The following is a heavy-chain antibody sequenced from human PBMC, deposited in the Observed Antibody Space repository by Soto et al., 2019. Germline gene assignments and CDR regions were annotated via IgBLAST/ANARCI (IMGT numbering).Heavy chain of an antibody. CDR3: ARDAVATTHYYYYYGMDV. CDR1: GFTFSSYA. V-gene: IGHV3-30-3*01. Sequence: QVQLVESGGGVVQPGRSLRLSCAASGFTFSSYAMHWVRQAPGKGLEWVAVISYDGSNKYYADSVKGRFTISRDNSKNTLYLQMNSLRAEDTAVYYCARDAVATTHYYYYYGMDVWGQGTTVTVS. D-gene: IGHD5-12*01. CDR2: ISYDGSNK. J-gene: IGHJ6*02.